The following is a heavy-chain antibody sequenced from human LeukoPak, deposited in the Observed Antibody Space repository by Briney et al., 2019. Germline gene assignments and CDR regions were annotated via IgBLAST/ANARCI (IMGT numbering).Heavy chain of an antibody. CDR2: ISSSGSTI. CDR3: ARGPYGSMDY. V-gene: IGHV3-11*04. D-gene: IGHD3-10*01. CDR1: GFTFSNAW. Sequence: GGSLRLSCAASGFTFSNAWMSWVRQAPGKGLEWVSYISSSGSTIYYADSVKGRFTISRDNAKNSLCLQMNSLRAEDTAVYYCARGPYGSMDYWGQGTLVTVSS. J-gene: IGHJ4*02.